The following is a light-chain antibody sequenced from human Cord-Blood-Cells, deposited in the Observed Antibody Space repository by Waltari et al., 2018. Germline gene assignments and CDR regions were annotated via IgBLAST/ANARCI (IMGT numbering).Light chain of an antibody. J-gene: IGKJ4*01. CDR2: WAS. CDR3: QQYYSTPLT. CDR1: QSVLYSSNNKNY. V-gene: IGKV4-1*01. Sequence: DIVMTQSPDSLAVSLGERATINCKSSQSVLYSSNNKNYLAWYQQKPGQPPKLLIYWASSRESGGPERFSGSGSGTDFTLAISSLQAEEVAVYYCQQYYSTPLTFGGGTKVEIK.